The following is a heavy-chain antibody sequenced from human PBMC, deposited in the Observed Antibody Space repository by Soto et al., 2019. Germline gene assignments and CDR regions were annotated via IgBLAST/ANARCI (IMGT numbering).Heavy chain of an antibody. CDR3: ATKGRWYVGYYYYGMDV. D-gene: IGHD6-13*01. J-gene: IGHJ6*02. CDR1: GYTFTGYY. V-gene: IGHV1-2*02. Sequence: GASVKVSCKASGYTFTGYYMHWVRQAPGQGLEWMGWINPNSGETIYAQKFQGRVTMTEDTSTDTAYMELSSLRSEDTAVYYCATKGRWYVGYYYYGMDVWGQGTTVTVSS. CDR2: INPNSGET.